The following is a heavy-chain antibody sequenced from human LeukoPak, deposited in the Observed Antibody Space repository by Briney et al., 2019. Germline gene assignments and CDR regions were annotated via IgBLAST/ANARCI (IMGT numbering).Heavy chain of an antibody. CDR1: GFTFSSYW. CDR3: ARDLVVPGSYYFDY. CDR2: IYSGGST. V-gene: IGHV3-66*01. Sequence: GGSLRLSCAASGFTFSSYWMSWVRQAPGKGLEWVSVIYSGGSTYYADSVKGRFTISRDNSKNTLYLQMNSLRAEDTAVYYCARDLVVPGSYYFDYWGQGTLVTVSS. D-gene: IGHD2-21*02. J-gene: IGHJ4*02.